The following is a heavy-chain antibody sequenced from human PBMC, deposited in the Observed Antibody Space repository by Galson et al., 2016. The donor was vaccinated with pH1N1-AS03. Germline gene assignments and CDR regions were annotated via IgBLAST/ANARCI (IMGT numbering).Heavy chain of an antibody. CDR2: ISTSGST. D-gene: IGHD2/OR15-2a*01. J-gene: IGHJ5*02. V-gene: IGHV4-4*07. CDR1: GDSMNSHF. Sequence: SETLSLTCTVSGDSMNSHFWNWIRQPAGKGPEWIGRISTSGSTNYNTSLWSRLALSIDTSRDRYSLRLASVTAADTAIYYCARGDLGIGGGNNWFDPWGQGILVTVPS. CDR3: ARGDLGIGGGNNWFDP.